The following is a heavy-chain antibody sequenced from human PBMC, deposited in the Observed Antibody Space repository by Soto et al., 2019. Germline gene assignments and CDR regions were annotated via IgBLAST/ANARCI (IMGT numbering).Heavy chain of an antibody. CDR3: ARDIQPYSGYEYYFDY. CDR2: IWYDGSNK. Sequence: QVQLVESGGGVVQPGRSLRLSCAASGFTFSSYGMRWVRQAPGKGLEWVAVIWYDGSNKYYADSVKGRFTISRDNSKNTLYLQMNSLRAEDTAVYYCARDIQPYSGYEYYFDYWGQGTLVTVSS. J-gene: IGHJ4*02. V-gene: IGHV3-33*01. D-gene: IGHD5-12*01. CDR1: GFTFSSYG.